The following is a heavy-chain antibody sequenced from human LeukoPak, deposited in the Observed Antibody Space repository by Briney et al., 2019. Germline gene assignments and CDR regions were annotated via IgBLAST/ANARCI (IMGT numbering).Heavy chain of an antibody. CDR1: GGSLSSSSYY. J-gene: IGHJ3*02. D-gene: IGHD5-18*01. CDR3: ARPSGYSYGPHAFDI. CDR2: IYYSGST. V-gene: IGHV4-39*07. Sequence: SETLSLTCTVSGGSLSSSSYYWGWIRQPPGKGLEWIGSIYYSGSTYYNPSLKSRVTISVDTSKNQFSLKLSSVTAADTAVYYCARPSGYSYGPHAFDIWGQGTMVTVSS.